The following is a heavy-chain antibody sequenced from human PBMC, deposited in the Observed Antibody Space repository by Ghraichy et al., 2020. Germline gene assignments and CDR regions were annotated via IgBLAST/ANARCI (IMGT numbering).Heavy chain of an antibody. CDR3: AREGRTTVVKLPLDY. CDR2: INPSGGST. D-gene: IGHD4-23*01. Sequence: ASVKVSCKASGYTFTSYYMHWVRQAPGQGLEWMGIINPSGGSTSYAQKFQGRVTMTRDTSTSTVYMELSSLRSEDTAVYYCAREGRTTVVKLPLDYWGQGTLVTVSS. J-gene: IGHJ4*02. CDR1: GYTFTSYY. V-gene: IGHV1-46*01.